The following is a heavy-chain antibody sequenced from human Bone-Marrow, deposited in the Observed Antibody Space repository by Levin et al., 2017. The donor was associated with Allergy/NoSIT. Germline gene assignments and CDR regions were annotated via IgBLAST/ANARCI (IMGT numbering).Heavy chain of an antibody. J-gene: IGHJ3*02. V-gene: IGHV3-23*01. D-gene: IGHD3-3*01. CDR3: AKDLGGGYLTIFDLAFEI. Sequence: LGESLKISCAASGFTFSSYAMSWVRQAPGKGLEWVSAISGSGGGTYYADFVKGRFTFYRDNSKNTVYLQMYSLRAEDTALYYCAKDLGGGYLTIFDLAFEIWGQGTMVTVSS. CDR1: GFTFSSYA. CDR2: ISGSGGGT.